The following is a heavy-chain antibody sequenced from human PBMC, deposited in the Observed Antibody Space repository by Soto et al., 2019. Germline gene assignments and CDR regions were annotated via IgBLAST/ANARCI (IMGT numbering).Heavy chain of an antibody. CDR3: ARPVLADAYNCFYP. Sequence: SETLSLTCTVSGGSISSSSYFWGWIRRPPGKGLEWIGSIYYRGSTYYNPSLKSRVTISVDTSNNQFSLKLSSVTAADTAVDYFARPVLADAYNCFYPWGQGNLVTVSS. CDR2: IYYRGST. J-gene: IGHJ5*02. CDR1: GGSISSSSYF. D-gene: IGHD2-15*01. V-gene: IGHV4-39*01.